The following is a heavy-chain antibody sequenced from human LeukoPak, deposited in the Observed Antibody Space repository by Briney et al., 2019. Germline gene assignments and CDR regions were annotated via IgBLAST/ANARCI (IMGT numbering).Heavy chain of an antibody. CDR1: GYTFTTYG. CDR3: ARGGYSSRNAPIDY. Sequence: GASVKVSCKASGYTFTTYGVNWVRQAPGQGLEWMGWINTDTGNPTYAQGFTGRFVFSLDTSVSTAYLQISSLKAEDTAVYYCARGGYSSRNAPIDYWGQGTLVAVSS. D-gene: IGHD6-13*01. V-gene: IGHV7-4-1*02. J-gene: IGHJ4*02. CDR2: INTDTGNP.